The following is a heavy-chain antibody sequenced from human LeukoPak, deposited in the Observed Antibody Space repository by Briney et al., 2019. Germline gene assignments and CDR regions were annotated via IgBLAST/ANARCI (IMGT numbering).Heavy chain of an antibody. CDR2: INHSGST. J-gene: IGHJ5*02. CDR3: ARGRTYYYGSGSPPDP. CDR1: GGSFSGYY. D-gene: IGHD3-10*01. Sequence: KTSETLSLTCAVYGGSFSGYYWSWIRQPPGKGLEWIGEINHSGSTNYNPSLKSRVTISVDTSKNQFSLKLSSVTAADTAVYYCARGRTYYYGSGSPPDPWGQGTLVTVSS. V-gene: IGHV4-34*01.